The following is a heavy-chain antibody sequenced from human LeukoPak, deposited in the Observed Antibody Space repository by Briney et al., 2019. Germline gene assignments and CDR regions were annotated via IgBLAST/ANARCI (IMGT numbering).Heavy chain of an antibody. D-gene: IGHD2-2*01. CDR1: GYSFSSNW. Sequence: GESLKISCKGSGYSFSSNWVGWVRQMPGKGLEWMGIIYSGDSDTMYSPSFQGQVTISADKSINTAYLQWSSLKASDTATYYCARHRPGYCNSTSCYYSYYFDYWGQGTLVAVSS. CDR2: IYSGDSDT. CDR3: ARHRPGYCNSTSCYYSYYFDY. J-gene: IGHJ4*02. V-gene: IGHV5-51*01.